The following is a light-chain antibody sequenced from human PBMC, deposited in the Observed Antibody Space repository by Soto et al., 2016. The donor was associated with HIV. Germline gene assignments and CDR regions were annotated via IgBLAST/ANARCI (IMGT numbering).Light chain of an antibody. CDR1: QSISTY. CDR2: AAS. V-gene: IGKV1-39*01. Sequence: DIQMTQSPSSLSLSIGDRVTITCRASQSISTYLNWYQQKPGRAPKLLISAASSLQSGVPSRFSGRGSGTDFTLTISSLQHDDLATYYCQQSYTTPLTFGGGTKVEIK. CDR3: QQSYTTPLT. J-gene: IGKJ4*01.